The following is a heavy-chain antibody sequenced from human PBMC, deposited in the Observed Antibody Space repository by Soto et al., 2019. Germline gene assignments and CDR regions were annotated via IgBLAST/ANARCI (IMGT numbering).Heavy chain of an antibody. V-gene: IGHV4-39*01. D-gene: IGHD3-9*01. CDR2: IYYSGST. CDR1: GGSISSSSYY. CDR3: ARQYYDILTGYYGPFDY. Sequence: LSLTCTVSGGSISSSSYYWGWIRQPPGKGLEWIGSIYYSGSTYYNPSLKSRVTISVDTSKNQFSLKLSSVTAADTAVYYCARQYYDILTGYYGPFDYWGQGTLVTSPQ. J-gene: IGHJ4*02.